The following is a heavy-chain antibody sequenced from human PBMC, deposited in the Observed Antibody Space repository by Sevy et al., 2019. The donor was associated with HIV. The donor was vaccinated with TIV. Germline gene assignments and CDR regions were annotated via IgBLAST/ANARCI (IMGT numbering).Heavy chain of an antibody. Sequence: SVKVSCKASGGTFSSYGISWVRQAPGQGLEWMGGIIPLFDTTNNAQKFQDRVTFTADESTSTAYMELSSLRSEDTAMYYCARAFPNILTGYYDYWDQGTLVTVSS. CDR3: ARAFPNILTGYYDY. V-gene: IGHV1-69*13. CDR1: GGTFSSYG. CDR2: IIPLFDTT. D-gene: IGHD3-9*01. J-gene: IGHJ4*02.